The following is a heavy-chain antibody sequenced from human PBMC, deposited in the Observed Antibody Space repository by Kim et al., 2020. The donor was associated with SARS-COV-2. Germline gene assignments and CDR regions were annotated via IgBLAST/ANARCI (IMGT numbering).Heavy chain of an antibody. Sequence: GGSLRLSCAASGFTFDDYAMHWVRQAPGNGLEWVSGISWNSGSIGYADSVKGRFTISRDNAKNSLYLQMNSLRAEDTALYYCAKDGDVEPHGMDVWGQGTTVTVSS. CDR3: AKDGDVEPHGMDV. V-gene: IGHV3-9*01. CDR2: ISWNSGSI. J-gene: IGHJ6*02. CDR1: GFTFDDYA. D-gene: IGHD2-15*01.